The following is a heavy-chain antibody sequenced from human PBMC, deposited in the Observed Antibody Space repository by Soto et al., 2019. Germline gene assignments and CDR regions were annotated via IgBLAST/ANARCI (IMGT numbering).Heavy chain of an antibody. J-gene: IGHJ4*02. V-gene: IGHV3-30*18. D-gene: IGHD6-19*01. CDR1: GFTFSNYG. CDR2: ISYDGSNK. Sequence: QVQLVESGGGVVQPGRSLRLSCAASGFTFSNYGMHWVRQAPGKGLEWVAVISYDGSNKYYADSVKGRFTISRDNSKNTVYLQMNSLRVEDTAVYYCAKGGSGWYLPHWGQGTLVTVSS. CDR3: AKGGSGWYLPH.